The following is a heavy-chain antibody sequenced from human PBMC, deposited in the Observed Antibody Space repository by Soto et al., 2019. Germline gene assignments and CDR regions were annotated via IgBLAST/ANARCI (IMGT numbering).Heavy chain of an antibody. CDR3: ARVYGIPVAGTLDF. J-gene: IGHJ4*02. Sequence: GGSLRLSCAASVFTFISYSMNWVLQAPGKGLEWVSYISSGSSTIYYADSVKGRFTISRDNAKNSLYLQMNSLRAEDTAVYYCARVYGIPVAGTLDFWGQGTLVTVSS. CDR2: ISSGSSTI. CDR1: VFTFISYS. V-gene: IGHV3-48*01. D-gene: IGHD6-19*01.